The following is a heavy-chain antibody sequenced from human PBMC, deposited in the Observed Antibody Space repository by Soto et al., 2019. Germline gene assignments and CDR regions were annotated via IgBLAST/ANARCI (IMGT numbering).Heavy chain of an antibody. D-gene: IGHD3-3*01. V-gene: IGHV3-7*01. CDR1: GFSFGSYW. J-gene: IGHJ6*02. Sequence: GGSLGLSCAASGFSFGSYWMSWARQAPGKGLEWVANIKQDGSEKYYVDSVKGRFTISRDNAKNSLYLQMNSRRAEDTAVYYCARDRYSYYDFFFFSQADYRDGMYFWTQGSTVTVS. CDR2: IKQDGSEK. CDR3: ARDRYSYYDFFFFSQADYRDGMYF.